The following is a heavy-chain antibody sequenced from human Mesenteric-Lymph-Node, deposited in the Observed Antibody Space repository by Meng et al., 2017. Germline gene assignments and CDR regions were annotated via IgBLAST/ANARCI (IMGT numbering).Heavy chain of an antibody. Sequence: ASVKVSCKASGGTFSSYDINWVRQATGQGLEWMGWMNPNSGNTGYAQKFQGRVTITRNTSISTAYMELSSLRSEDTAVYYCARGRLPAGMATILDAFDIWGQGTMVTVSS. V-gene: IGHV1-8*03. J-gene: IGHJ3*02. CDR3: ARGRLPAGMATILDAFDI. D-gene: IGHD5-24*01. CDR2: MNPNSGNT. CDR1: GGTFSSYD.